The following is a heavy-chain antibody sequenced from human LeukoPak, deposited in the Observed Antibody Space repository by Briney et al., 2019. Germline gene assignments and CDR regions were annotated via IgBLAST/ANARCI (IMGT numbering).Heavy chain of an antibody. CDR3: ARDLGSGYFDL. V-gene: IGHV4-30-4*08. D-gene: IGHD3-10*01. CDR2: IYYSGST. J-gene: IGHJ2*01. Sequence: SETLSLTXTVSGGSISSGDYYWSWIRQPPGKGLDWIGYIYYSGSTYYNPSLKSRVTISVDTSKNQFSLKLSSVTAADTAVYYCARDLGSGYFDLWGRGTLVTVSS. CDR1: GGSISSGDYY.